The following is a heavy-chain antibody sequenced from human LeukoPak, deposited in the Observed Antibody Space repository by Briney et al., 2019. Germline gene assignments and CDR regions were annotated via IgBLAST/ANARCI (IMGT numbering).Heavy chain of an antibody. V-gene: IGHV3-23*01. CDR3: AKSPGYCSGGSCYSYWFDP. CDR2: IFPSGGEI. D-gene: IGHD2-15*01. Sequence: WGSLRLSCAASGFTFSTFAMIWVGQPPGKGLEWVSSIFPSGGEIHYADSVKGRFTISRDNSKNTLYLQMNSLRAEDTAVYYCAKSPGYCSGGSCYSYWFDPWGQGTLVTVSS. CDR1: GFTFSTFA. J-gene: IGHJ5*02.